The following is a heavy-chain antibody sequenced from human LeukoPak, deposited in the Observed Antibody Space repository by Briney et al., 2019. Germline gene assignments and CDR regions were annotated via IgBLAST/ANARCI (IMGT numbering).Heavy chain of an antibody. D-gene: IGHD2-15*01. Sequence: GGSLRLSCAASGFTFSSYGMTWVRQAPGKGLEWVSSISGSGGNTFYADSVKGRFTISRDNSKNTLYLQMNSLRAEDTAVYYCAKDWIGYCSGGSCYSEDYRGQGTLVTVSS. CDR3: AKDWIGYCSGGSCYSEDY. CDR2: ISGSGGNT. J-gene: IGHJ4*02. V-gene: IGHV3-23*01. CDR1: GFTFSSYG.